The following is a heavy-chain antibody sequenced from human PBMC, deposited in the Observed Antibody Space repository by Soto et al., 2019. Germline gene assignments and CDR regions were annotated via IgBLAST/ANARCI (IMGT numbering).Heavy chain of an antibody. Sequence: SETLSLTCTVSGGSISSYYWSWIRQPPGKGLEWIGYIYYSGSTNYNPSLKSRVTISVDTSKNQFSLKLSSVTAADTAVYYCAKPVIEVDAGGGFDYWGQGTLVTVSS. J-gene: IGHJ4*02. D-gene: IGHD6-19*01. CDR3: AKPVIEVDAGGGFDY. V-gene: IGHV4-59*01. CDR2: IYYSGST. CDR1: GGSISSYY.